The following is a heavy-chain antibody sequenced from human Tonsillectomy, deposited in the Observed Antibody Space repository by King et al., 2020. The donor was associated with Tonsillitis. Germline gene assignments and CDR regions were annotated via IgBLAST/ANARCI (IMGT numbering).Heavy chain of an antibody. D-gene: IGHD2-2*01. V-gene: IGHV4-59*01. CDR2: IYYSGST. J-gene: IGHJ5*02. CDR3: ARGQRVVPAAMPGWVDP. CDR1: GGSISSYY. Sequence: QLQLQESGPGLVKPSETLSLTCTVSGGSISSYYWSWIRQPPGKGLEWIGYIYYSGSTNYNPSLKSRVTISVDTSKNQFSLKLSSVTAADTGVYYCARGQRVVPAAMPGWVDPWGQGTLVTVSS.